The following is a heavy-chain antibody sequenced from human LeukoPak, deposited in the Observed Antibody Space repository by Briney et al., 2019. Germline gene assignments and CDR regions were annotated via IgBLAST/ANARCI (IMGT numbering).Heavy chain of an antibody. CDR1: GDPISSYY. V-gene: IGHV4-4*08. CDR3: AGRGQRYFRD. CDR2: IYRFGNT. J-gene: IGHJ1*01. Sequence: SETLSLTCTVSGDPISSYYWSWIRQPPGKGLEWIGYIYRFGNTDYNPSLMRRVTISLDTSKKQLSLNLTSVTAADTAVYYCAGRGQRYFRDWGQGTLVTVSS.